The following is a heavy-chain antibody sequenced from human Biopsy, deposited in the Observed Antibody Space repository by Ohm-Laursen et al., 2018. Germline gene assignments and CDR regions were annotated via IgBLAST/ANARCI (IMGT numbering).Heavy chain of an antibody. D-gene: IGHD4-23*01. Sequence: GSLRLSCTASGFSFSDYHMRWIRQAPGRGLEWVSYISGGGTIYYGDSMKGRVTISRDNAKNSLYLQMHSLRAEDTAVYYCARDTRWSPSSMDVWGQGTPVTV. V-gene: IGHV3-11*01. CDR2: ISGGGTI. CDR3: ARDTRWSPSSMDV. CDR1: GFSFSDYH. J-gene: IGHJ6*02.